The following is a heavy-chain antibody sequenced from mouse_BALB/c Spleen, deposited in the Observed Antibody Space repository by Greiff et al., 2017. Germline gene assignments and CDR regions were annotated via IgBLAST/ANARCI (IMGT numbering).Heavy chain of an antibody. CDR1: GFSLTSYG. CDR3: ARDDYDWYFDV. Sequence: QVHVKQSGPGLVAPSQSLSITCTVSGFSLTSYGVHWVRQPPGKGLEWLGVIWAGGSTNYNSALMSRLSISKDNSKGQVFLKMNSLQTDDTAMYYCARDDYDWYFDVWGAGTTVTVSS. CDR2: IWAGGST. J-gene: IGHJ1*01. D-gene: IGHD2-4*01. V-gene: IGHV2-9*02.